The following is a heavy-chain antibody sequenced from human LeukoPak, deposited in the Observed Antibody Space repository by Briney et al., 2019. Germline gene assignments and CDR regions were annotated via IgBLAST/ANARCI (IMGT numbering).Heavy chain of an antibody. D-gene: IGHD1-26*01. CDR1: GFTFDDFG. V-gene: IGHV3-20*01. J-gene: IGHJ4*02. Sequence: GGSLRLSCAASGFTFDDFGLSWVRQAPGKGLEWVSGINWNGGSTGYADSVKGRFTISRDNAKNSLYLQMNSLRAQDTALYHCARGQSRGCIVGVDYWGEGTLVTVS. CDR3: ARGQSRGCIVGVDY. CDR2: INWNGGST.